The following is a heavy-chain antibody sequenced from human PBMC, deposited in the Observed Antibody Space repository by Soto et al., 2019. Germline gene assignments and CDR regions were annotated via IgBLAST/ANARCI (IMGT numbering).Heavy chain of an antibody. CDR1: GFRFSDFA. J-gene: IGHJ4*02. D-gene: IGHD5-12*01. V-gene: IGHV3-23*01. CDR2: ITGTASST. CDR3: AKGAEGYVVSSLDS. Sequence: EVQLLESGGGFVQPGGSLRLSCAASGFRFSDFAMTWVRQAPGRGLEWVSAITGTASSTYYADSVKGRFTISRDNSKNELYLQINSLRAEDTAIYDCAKGAEGYVVSSLDSWGQGTLVTVSS.